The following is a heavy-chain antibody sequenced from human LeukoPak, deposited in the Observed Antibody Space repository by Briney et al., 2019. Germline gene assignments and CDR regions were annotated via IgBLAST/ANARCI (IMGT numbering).Heavy chain of an antibody. Sequence: GGSLRLSCAASGFTFSSYGMHWVRQAPGKGLEWVAFIRYDGSNKYYADSVKGRFTISRDNSKHTLYLQMNSLRAEDTAVYYCAKPRHRGYSYGPNDDAFDIWGQGTMVTVSS. CDR2: IRYDGSNK. D-gene: IGHD5-18*01. CDR3: AKPRHRGYSYGPNDDAFDI. J-gene: IGHJ3*02. CDR1: GFTFSSYG. V-gene: IGHV3-30*02.